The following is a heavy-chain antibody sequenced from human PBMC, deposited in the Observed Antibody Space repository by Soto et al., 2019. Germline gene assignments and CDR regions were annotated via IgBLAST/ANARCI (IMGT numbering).Heavy chain of an antibody. CDR2: ISSSSSTI. V-gene: IGHV3-48*02. D-gene: IGHD3-22*01. CDR3: ARDREVDDYYDSSGYSDY. CDR1: GFTFSSYS. Sequence: EVQLVESGGGLVQPGGSLRLSCAASGFTFSSYSMNWVRQAPGKGLEWVSYISSSSSTIYYADSVKGRFTISRDNAKNSLYLQMNSLRDEDTAVYYCARDREVDDYYDSSGYSDYWGQGTLVTVSS. J-gene: IGHJ4*02.